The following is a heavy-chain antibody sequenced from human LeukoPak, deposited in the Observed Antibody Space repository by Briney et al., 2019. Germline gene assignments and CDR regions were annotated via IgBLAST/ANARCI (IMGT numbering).Heavy chain of an antibody. V-gene: IGHV5-51*01. Sequence: GESLKISCNGSGYSFTSYWIGWVRQMPGKGLEWMGIIYPLDSDTRYNPPFQGQVTISADKSINTAYLQWSSLRASDTAIYYCARTVYNSASAFDIWGQGTMVTVSS. CDR3: ARTVYNSASAFDI. D-gene: IGHD1-14*01. CDR1: GYSFTSYW. J-gene: IGHJ3*02. CDR2: IYPLDSDT.